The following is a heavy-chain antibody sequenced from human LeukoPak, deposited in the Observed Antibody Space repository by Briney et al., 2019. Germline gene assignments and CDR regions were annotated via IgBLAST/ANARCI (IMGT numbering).Heavy chain of an antibody. Sequence: ASVKVSCKASGYTFTSYDINWVRQATGQGLEWMGWMNPNSGNTGYAQKFQGRVTMTRNTSISTAYMELSSLRSEDTAVYYCARIPDILTDFDYWGQGTLVTVSS. V-gene: IGHV1-8*01. CDR2: MNPNSGNT. CDR1: GYTFTSYD. J-gene: IGHJ4*02. CDR3: ARIPDILTDFDY. D-gene: IGHD3-9*01.